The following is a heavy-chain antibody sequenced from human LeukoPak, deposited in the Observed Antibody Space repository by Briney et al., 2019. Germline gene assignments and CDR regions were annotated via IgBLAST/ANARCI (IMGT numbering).Heavy chain of an antibody. V-gene: IGHV3-23*01. CDR2: ISGSGGST. Sequence: PGGSLRLSCAASGFTFSSYAMSWVRQAPGKGPEWVSAISGSGGSTYYADSVKGRFTISRDNSKNTLYLQMNSLRAEDTAVYYCAKDRFYDSSGYYFSVSYFDYWGQGTLVTVSS. D-gene: IGHD3-22*01. CDR3: AKDRFYDSSGYYFSVSYFDY. J-gene: IGHJ4*02. CDR1: GFTFSSYA.